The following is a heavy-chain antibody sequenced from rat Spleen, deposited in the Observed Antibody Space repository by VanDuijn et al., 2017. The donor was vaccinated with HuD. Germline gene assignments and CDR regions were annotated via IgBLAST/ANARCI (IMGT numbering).Heavy chain of an antibody. CDR1: GYSITSNY. CDR3: ARTSYNSGYGYYVMDA. Sequence: EVQLQESGPGLVKPSQSLSLTCSVTGYSITSNYWGWIRKFPGNKMEWMGYITYSGSTSYNPSLKSRISITRDTSKNQFFLQLNSVTTEDTATYYCARTSYNSGYGYYVMDAWGQGASVTVSS. D-gene: IGHD4-3*01. CDR2: ITYSGST. J-gene: IGHJ4*01. V-gene: IGHV3-1*01.